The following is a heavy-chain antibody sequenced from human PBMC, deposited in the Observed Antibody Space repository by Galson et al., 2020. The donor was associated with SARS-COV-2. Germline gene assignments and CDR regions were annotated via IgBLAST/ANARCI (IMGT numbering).Heavy chain of an antibody. CDR3: ARAAVSYCSNGVCYRGLDY. CDR2: IYHSGRT. Sequence: SETLSLTCTVSGGSISSSNWWTWVRQHPGKGLEWIGDIYHSGRTNYNPSLRSRVTISVDKSKNQFSLKLTSVTAADTAVFYCARAAVSYCSNGVCYRGLDYWGQGTLVTVSS. J-gene: IGHJ4*02. CDR1: GGSISSSNW. V-gene: IGHV4-4*02. D-gene: IGHD2-8*01.